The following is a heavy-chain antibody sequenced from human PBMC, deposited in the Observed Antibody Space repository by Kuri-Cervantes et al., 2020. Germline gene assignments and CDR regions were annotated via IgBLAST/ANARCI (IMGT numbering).Heavy chain of an antibody. D-gene: IGHD4/OR15-4a*01. Sequence: ASVKVSCKASGYTFTGYYMHWVRQAPGQGLEWMGWINPNSGGTNYAQKFQGWVTMTRDTSISTAYMELSGLRSEDTAVYYCAREVLSAFDIWGQGTMVTVSS. CDR2: INPNSGGT. J-gene: IGHJ3*02. CDR3: AREVLSAFDI. V-gene: IGHV1-2*04. CDR1: GYTFTGYY.